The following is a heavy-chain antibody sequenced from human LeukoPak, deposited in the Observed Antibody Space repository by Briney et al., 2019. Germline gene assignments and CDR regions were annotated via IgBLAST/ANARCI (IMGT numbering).Heavy chain of an antibody. Sequence: SETLSLTCTVSGGSISSYYWSWIRQPPEKGQEWIGYIYYSGSTNYNPSLKSRVTISVDTSKNQFSLKLSSVTAADTAVYYCARVAAAGYFDYWGQGTLVTVSS. V-gene: IGHV4-59*01. CDR3: ARVAAAGYFDY. CDR1: GGSISSYY. D-gene: IGHD6-13*01. J-gene: IGHJ4*02. CDR2: IYYSGST.